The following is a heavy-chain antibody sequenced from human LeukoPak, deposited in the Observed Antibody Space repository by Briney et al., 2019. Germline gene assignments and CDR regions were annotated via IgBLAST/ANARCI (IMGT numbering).Heavy chain of an antibody. Sequence: SETLSLTCTVSGDSITSGSFYLSWIRQPAGRGLEWIGRIYTSGRTDYNPSLKSRVTMSVDTSKSDFSLNLSSVTATDTAVYHRARDPTGHGFYFDYWGQGIQVTVSS. CDR1: GDSITSGSFY. V-gene: IGHV4-61*02. CDR3: ARDPTGHGFYFDY. CDR2: IYTSGRT. J-gene: IGHJ4*02. D-gene: IGHD3-9*01.